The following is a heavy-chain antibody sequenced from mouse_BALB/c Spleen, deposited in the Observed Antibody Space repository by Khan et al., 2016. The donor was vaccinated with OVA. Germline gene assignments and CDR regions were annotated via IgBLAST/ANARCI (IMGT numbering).Heavy chain of an antibody. CDR2: ISTYYGHA. V-gene: IGHV1S137*01. D-gene: IGHD1-3*01. Sequence: QVQLQQSGTELVRPGVSVKISCKGSGYTFTDFAMHWVKQSHARTLEWIGVISTYYGHATYNQKFQDKATMTVDKSSRTAYMELARLTSEDSAIYYWIRGSGRFRFAYWGQGTLVTVSA. J-gene: IGHJ3*01. CDR1: GYTFTDFA. CDR3: IRGSGRFRFAY.